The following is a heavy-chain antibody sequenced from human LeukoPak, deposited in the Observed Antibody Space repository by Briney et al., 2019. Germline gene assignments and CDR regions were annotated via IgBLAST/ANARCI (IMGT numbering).Heavy chain of an antibody. D-gene: IGHD3-16*02. Sequence: GGSLRLSCAASGFTFSSYGMHWVRQAPGKGLEWVAVISYDGSNKYYVDSVKGRFTISRDNSKNTLYLQMNSMRAEDTAVYYCAKNGELTYYYYYYGMDVWGQGTTVTVSS. J-gene: IGHJ6*02. CDR1: GFTFSSYG. V-gene: IGHV3-30*18. CDR2: ISYDGSNK. CDR3: AKNGELTYYYYYYGMDV.